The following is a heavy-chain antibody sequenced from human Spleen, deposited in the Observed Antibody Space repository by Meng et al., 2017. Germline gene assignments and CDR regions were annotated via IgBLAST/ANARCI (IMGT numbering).Heavy chain of an antibody. CDR3: ARGRYSSPRFPNYYYYGMDV. CDR2: INSDGSST. D-gene: IGHD5-18*01. Sequence: GGSLRLSCAASGFTFDDYTMHWVRQAPGKGLVWVSRINSDGSSTSYADSVKGRFTISRDNAKNTLYLQMNSLRAEDTAVYYCARGRYSSPRFPNYYYYGMDVWGQGTTVTVSS. J-gene: IGHJ6*02. V-gene: IGHV3-74*01. CDR1: GFTFDDYT.